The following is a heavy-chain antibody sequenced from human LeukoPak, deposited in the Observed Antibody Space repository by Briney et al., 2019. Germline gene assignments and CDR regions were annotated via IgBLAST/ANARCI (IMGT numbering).Heavy chain of an antibody. D-gene: IGHD6-19*01. V-gene: IGHV3-21*01. CDR1: GFTFSSYT. Sequence: GGSLRLSCAASGFTFSSYTVNWVRQAPGKGLEWLSSISSSSSDIYYADSVKGRFTISRDNAKNSLYLQMNSLRAEDTAVYYCTLISSGPDYWGQGTLVTVSS. J-gene: IGHJ4*02. CDR3: TLISSGPDY. CDR2: ISSSSSDI.